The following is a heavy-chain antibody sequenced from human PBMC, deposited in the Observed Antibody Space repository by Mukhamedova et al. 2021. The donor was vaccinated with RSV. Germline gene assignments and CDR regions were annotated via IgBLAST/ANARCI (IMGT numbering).Heavy chain of an antibody. J-gene: IGHJ4*02. V-gene: IGHV3-23*01. Sequence: VRQAPGKGLEWVSAISGSGGSTYYADSVKGRFTISRDNSKNTLYLQMNSLRAEDTAVYYCAKDKDSSGPYYFDYWGQGTRVTVSS. CDR3: AKDKDSSGPYYFDY. CDR2: ISGSGGST. D-gene: IGHD3-22*01.